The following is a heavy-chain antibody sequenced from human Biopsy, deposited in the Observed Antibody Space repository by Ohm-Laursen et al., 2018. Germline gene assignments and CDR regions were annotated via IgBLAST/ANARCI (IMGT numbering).Heavy chain of an antibody. D-gene: IGHD2-15*01. V-gene: IGHV4-34*08. Sequence: SDTLSLTCTVFGKTFSDYQWSWIRQPPEKGLEWIGQINQAGTTNYNPSLKSRVSISADASKYEFSLGLTSVTAADTAVYLCGNEVHGRDYWGLGAQVTVSS. CDR1: GKTFSDYQ. CDR3: GNEVHGRDY. CDR2: INQAGTT. J-gene: IGHJ4*02.